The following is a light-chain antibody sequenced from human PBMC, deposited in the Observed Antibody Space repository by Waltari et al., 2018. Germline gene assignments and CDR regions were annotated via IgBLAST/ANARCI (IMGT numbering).Light chain of an antibody. CDR3: VAWDDKVKAWL. Sequence: LTQSPSLSGTPGQTVTIPCSGDIYNIGINPVNWYQQLPGGAPGVVMTATNGRHSGIPGRFSGSKSGNSASLNIGGVRFEDGGDFYCVAWDDKVKAWLFGGGTTVTVL. CDR1: IYNIGINP. CDR2: ATN. J-gene: IGLJ2*01. V-gene: IGLV1-44*01.